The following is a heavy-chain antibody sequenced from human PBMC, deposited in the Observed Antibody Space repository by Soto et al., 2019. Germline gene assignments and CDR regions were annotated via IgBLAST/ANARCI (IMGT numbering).Heavy chain of an antibody. CDR3: ARDPVKWLWDY. CDR2: IYYSGST. Sequence: PSETLSLTCTVSGGSISSYYWSWIRQPPGKGLEWIGYIYYSGSTNYNPSLKSRVTISVDTSKNQFSLKLSSVTAADTAVYYCARDPVKWLWDYWGQGTLVTVSS. V-gene: IGHV4-59*01. J-gene: IGHJ4*02. CDR1: GGSISSYY. D-gene: IGHD3-22*01.